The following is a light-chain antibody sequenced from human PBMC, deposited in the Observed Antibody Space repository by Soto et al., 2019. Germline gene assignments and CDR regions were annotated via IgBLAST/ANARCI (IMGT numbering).Light chain of an antibody. J-gene: IGLJ1*01. V-gene: IGLV2-14*03. CDR3: MSYTATRSFV. CDR2: DVS. Sequence: QSALTQPASMSGSPGQSITISCTGTRSDIGTYNYLSWYQQHPGKAPRLVISDVSNRPSGVSNRFSGSKSGNTASLTITGLQAEDEADYSCMSYTATRSFVFGSGTKLTVL. CDR1: RSDIGTYNY.